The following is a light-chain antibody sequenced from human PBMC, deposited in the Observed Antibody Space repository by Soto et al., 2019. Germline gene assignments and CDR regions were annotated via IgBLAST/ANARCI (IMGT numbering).Light chain of an antibody. CDR1: HSVGSAY. CDR3: QQYGSSPYT. Sequence: EIVLTQSPGTLSLSPGESATLSCRASHSVGSAYLAWFQQKPGQAPRLLIYGTSNRATGIPDRFSGSGSGTDCTLTISRLEPEDFGVYYCQQYGSSPYTFGQGTKLEIK. V-gene: IGKV3-20*01. J-gene: IGKJ2*01. CDR2: GTS.